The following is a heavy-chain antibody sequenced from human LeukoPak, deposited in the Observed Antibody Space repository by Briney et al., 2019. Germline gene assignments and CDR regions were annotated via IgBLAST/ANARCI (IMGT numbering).Heavy chain of an antibody. CDR3: ARDHYYDSSGYVF. V-gene: IGHV3-48*01. CDR1: GFTFSSYS. D-gene: IGHD3-22*01. J-gene: IGHJ4*02. Sequence: GGSLRLSXAASGFTFSSYSMNWVRQAPGKGLEWVSYISSSSSTIYYADSVKGRFTISRDNAKNSLYLQMNSLRAEDTAVYYCARDHYYDSSGYVFWGQGTLVTVSS. CDR2: ISSSSSTI.